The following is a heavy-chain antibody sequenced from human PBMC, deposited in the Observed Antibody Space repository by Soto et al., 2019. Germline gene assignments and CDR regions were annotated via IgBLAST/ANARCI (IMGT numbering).Heavy chain of an antibody. J-gene: IGHJ4*02. CDR2: IYYSGIP. Sequence: QVQLQESGPGLVKPSETLSLTCTVSGGSISSYYWSWIRQPPGKGLELIGYIYYSGIPKYNPSLKSRVTISEATSKNQLSLKLSSVPAADTAVYYCARQPLSGYGLYFDYWGQGTVVTVSS. D-gene: IGHD5-12*01. V-gene: IGHV4-59*08. CDR3: ARQPLSGYGLYFDY. CDR1: GGSISSYY.